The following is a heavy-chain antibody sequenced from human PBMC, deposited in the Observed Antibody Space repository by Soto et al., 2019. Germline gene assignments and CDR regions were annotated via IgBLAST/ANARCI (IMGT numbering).Heavy chain of an antibody. V-gene: IGHV4-59*01. Sequence: GLEWIGYIYYSGSTNYNPSLKSRVTISVDTSKNQFSLKLSSVTAADTAVYYCASIPAYDYVWGSYRYSFRAFDIWGQGTMVT. D-gene: IGHD3-16*02. J-gene: IGHJ3*02. CDR3: ASIPAYDYVWGSYRYSFRAFDI. CDR2: IYYSGST.